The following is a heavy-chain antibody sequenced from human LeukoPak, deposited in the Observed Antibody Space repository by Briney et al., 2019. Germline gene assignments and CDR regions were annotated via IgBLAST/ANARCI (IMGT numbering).Heavy chain of an antibody. D-gene: IGHD5-24*01. Sequence: PGGSLRLSCAASGFSFSSYWMSWVRQAPGKGLEWVANIKQDGSEKYYVDSVKGRFTISRDNAKNSLYLQMNSLRAEDTAVYYCARDLEMATISSWFDPWGQGTLVTVSS. CDR3: ARDLEMATISSWFDP. CDR2: IKQDGSEK. CDR1: GFSFSSYW. V-gene: IGHV3-7*01. J-gene: IGHJ5*02.